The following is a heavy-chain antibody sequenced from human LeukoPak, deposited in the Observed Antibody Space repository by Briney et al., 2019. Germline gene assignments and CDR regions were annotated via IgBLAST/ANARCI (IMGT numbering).Heavy chain of an antibody. V-gene: IGHV3-23*01. CDR2: ISGSGGST. D-gene: IGHD6-13*01. CDR1: GFTFSSYA. Sequence: QPGGSRRLSCAASGFTFSSYAMSWVRQAPGKGLEWVSAISGSGGSTYYADSVKGRFTISRDNSKNTLYLQMNSLRAEDTAVYYCAKARTGYSSSCDYWGQGTLVTVSS. CDR3: AKARTGYSSSCDY. J-gene: IGHJ4*02.